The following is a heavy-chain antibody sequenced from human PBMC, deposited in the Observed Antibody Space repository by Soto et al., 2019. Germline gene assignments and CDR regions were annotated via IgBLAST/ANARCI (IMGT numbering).Heavy chain of an antibody. J-gene: IGHJ6*02. CDR3: ARDDATYCGGDCYRYFYYGMDV. CDR1: GGTVSNHA. CDR2: IIPMFPTA. V-gene: IGHV1-69*13. Sequence: SVKVSCKASGGTVSNHAISWVRQAPGQGLEWVGGIIPMFPTADYAQRFQGRVTITADDSTTTVYMELSGLRSEDTAMYYCARDDATYCGGDCYRYFYYGMDVWGQGTTVTVSS. D-gene: IGHD2-21*02.